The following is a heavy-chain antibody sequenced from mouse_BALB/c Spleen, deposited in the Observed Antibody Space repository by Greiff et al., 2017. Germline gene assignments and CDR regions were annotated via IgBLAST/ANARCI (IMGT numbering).Heavy chain of an antibody. Sequence: VKLMESGAELVRPGSSVKISCKASGYAFSSYWMNWVKQRPGQGLEWIGQIYPGDGDTNYNGKFKGKATLTADKSSSTAYMQLSSLTSEDSAVYFCARSGFDYWGQGTTLTVSS. CDR3: ARSGFDY. CDR1: GYAFSSYW. J-gene: IGHJ2*01. V-gene: IGHV1-80*01. CDR2: IYPGDGDT.